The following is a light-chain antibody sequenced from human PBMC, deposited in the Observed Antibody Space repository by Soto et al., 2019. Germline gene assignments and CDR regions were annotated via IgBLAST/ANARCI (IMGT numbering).Light chain of an antibody. V-gene: IGLV2-8*01. CDR2: EVS. CDR3: SSYAVTNIFV. CDR1: SSDVGGYNY. Sequence: QSALTQPPSASGSPGQSVTISCTGTSSDVGGYNYVSWYQQHPGKAPKVIIYEVSKRPSGVPDCFSGSKSGSTASLTLPGPQAEDEADYYCSSYAVTNIFVFGTGTKVTVL. J-gene: IGLJ1*01.